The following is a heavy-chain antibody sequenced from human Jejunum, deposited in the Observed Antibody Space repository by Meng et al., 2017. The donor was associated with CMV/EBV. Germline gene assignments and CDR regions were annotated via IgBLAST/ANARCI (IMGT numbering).Heavy chain of an antibody. J-gene: IGHJ4*02. CDR3: ARGPGASTREGFDY. CDR2: FYSSDTY. V-gene: IGHV4-4*07. D-gene: IGHD1-26*01. CDR1: GGSVNNYY. Sequence: VLLQESGPGLVKPSETLSLTCTVSGGSVNNYYWSWIRQSAGKGLEWIGRFYSSDTYNYHPSLDSRVTMSLDTSKNQFSLNLRSVTAADTATYYCARGPGASTREGFDYWGRGTLVTVSS.